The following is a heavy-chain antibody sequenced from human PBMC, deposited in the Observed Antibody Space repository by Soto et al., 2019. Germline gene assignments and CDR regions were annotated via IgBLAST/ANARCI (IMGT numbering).Heavy chain of an antibody. CDR3: ARDRGYDAHDYKYNAMDV. D-gene: IGHD1-1*01. J-gene: IGHJ6*02. CDR2: IRGFSPYT. V-gene: IGHV3-21*01. CDR1: GFTFRTYT. Sequence: EVQLVESGGGLVKPGGSLRLSCISSGFTFRTYTMNWVRQAPGKGLEWVSGIRGFSPYTFYAESVKGRFTISRDNAKKALELQRNSLRAEDTAVYYCARDRGYDAHDYKYNAMDVWGQGTTVTVSS.